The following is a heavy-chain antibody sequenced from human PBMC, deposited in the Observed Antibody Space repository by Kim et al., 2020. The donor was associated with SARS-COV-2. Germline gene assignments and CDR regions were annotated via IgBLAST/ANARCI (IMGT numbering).Heavy chain of an antibody. V-gene: IGHV3-33*01. CDR2: GSNK. J-gene: IGHJ4*02. CDR3: ARDENFDY. Sequence: GSNKYYADSVKGRFTISRDNSKNTLYLLMNSLRAEDTAVYYCARDENFDYWGQGTLVTVSS.